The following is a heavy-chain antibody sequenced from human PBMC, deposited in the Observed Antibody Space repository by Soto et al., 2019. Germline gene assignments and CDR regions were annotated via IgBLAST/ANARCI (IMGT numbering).Heavy chain of an antibody. V-gene: IGHV4-59*08. Sequence: LETLSLTCTVSGGSITNYYFSWFRQPPGKGLEWIGYIQYNGYSAYNLSLKRRVTMSMDTSKTQFSLMLESVTATDTAVYYCARVWGGAFDFWGQGTMVTVS. CDR2: IQYNGYS. D-gene: IGHD3-10*01. CDR1: GGSITNYY. J-gene: IGHJ3*01. CDR3: ARVWGGAFDF.